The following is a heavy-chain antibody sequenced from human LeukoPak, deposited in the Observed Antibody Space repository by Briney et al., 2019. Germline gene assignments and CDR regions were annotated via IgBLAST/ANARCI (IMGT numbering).Heavy chain of an antibody. CDR3: ARATHRTGDAFDI. CDR1: GYTFTSYG. CDR2: ISAYNGTT. V-gene: IGHV1-18*01. J-gene: IGHJ3*02. Sequence: ASVKVSCKASGYTFTSYGISWVRQAPGQGLEWMGWISAYNGTTNYAQNLQGRVTMTTDTSTTTAYMELRSLRSDDTAIYYCARATHRTGDAFDIWGQGTMVTVSS. D-gene: IGHD3-10*01.